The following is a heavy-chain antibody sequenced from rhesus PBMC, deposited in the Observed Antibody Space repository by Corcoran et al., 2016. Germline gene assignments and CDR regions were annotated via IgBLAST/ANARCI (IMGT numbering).Heavy chain of an antibody. CDR3: ATDSGYSSGYNRFDV. CDR1: GGSISDIYS. D-gene: IGHD5-24*01. CDR2: TYGNSAST. V-gene: IGHV4S9*01. Sequence: QVQLQESGPGLVQPSETLSLTCAVSGGSISDIYSWSWIRQLPGKGLEWIGNTYGNSASTYYNPSLKSRVTISKDTSKNHFFLKVSSVTAADTAIYYCATDSGYSSGYNRFDVWGAGVLVTVSS. J-gene: IGHJ5-1*01.